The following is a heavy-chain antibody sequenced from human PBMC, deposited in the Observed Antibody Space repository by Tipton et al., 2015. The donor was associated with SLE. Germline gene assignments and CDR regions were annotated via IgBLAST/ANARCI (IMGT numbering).Heavy chain of an antibody. J-gene: IGHJ6*03. V-gene: IGHV4-4*09. CDR1: GGSISSYY. CDR3: ASRVGGYYYMDV. Sequence: TLSLTCTVSGGSISSYYWSWIRQPPGKGLEWIGYIYTSGSTNYNPSLKSRVTISVDTSKNQFSLKLSSVTAADTAVYYCASRVGGYYYMDVWGKGTTVTVSS. CDR2: IYTSGST.